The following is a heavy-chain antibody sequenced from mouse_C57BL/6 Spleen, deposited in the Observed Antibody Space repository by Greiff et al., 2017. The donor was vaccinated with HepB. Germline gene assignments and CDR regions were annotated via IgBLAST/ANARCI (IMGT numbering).Heavy chain of an antibody. CDR2: INPNNGGT. Sequence: EVKLQESGPELVKPGASVKIPCKASGYTFTDYNMDWVKQSHGKSLEWIGDINPNNGGTIYNQKFKGKATLTVDKSSSTAYMELRSLTSEDTAVYYCARPAAHAPWFAYWGQGTLVTVSA. V-gene: IGHV1-18*01. CDR3: ARPAAHAPWFAY. CDR1: GYTFTDYN. J-gene: IGHJ3*01. D-gene: IGHD6-1*01.